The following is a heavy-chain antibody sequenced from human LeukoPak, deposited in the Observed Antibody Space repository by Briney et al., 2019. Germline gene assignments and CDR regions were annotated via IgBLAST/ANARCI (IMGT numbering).Heavy chain of an antibody. J-gene: IGHJ4*02. V-gene: IGHV1-18*01. CDR3: ARDLMVRGVIAYYY. Sequence: ASVKVSCKSSGYTFTSYGISWGRLAPGQGLEWMGWISAYNGNTNYAQKLQGRVTMTTDTSTSTAYMELRSLRSDDTAVYYCARDLMVRGVIAYYYWGQGTLVTVSS. CDR1: GYTFTSYG. CDR2: ISAYNGNT. D-gene: IGHD3-10*01.